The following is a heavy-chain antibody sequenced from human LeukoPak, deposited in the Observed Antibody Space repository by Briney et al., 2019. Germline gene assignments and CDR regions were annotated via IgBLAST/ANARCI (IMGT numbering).Heavy chain of an antibody. J-gene: IGHJ6*02. D-gene: IGHD6-19*01. CDR2: ISAYNGNT. V-gene: IGHV1-18*04. Sequence: ASVKVSCKASGYTFTSYGISWVRQAPGQGLEWMGWISAYNGNTNYAQKLQGRVTMTTDTSTSTAYMELRSLRSDDTAVYYCARAGRGSGWPNYYYYGMDVWGQGTTVTVSS. CDR3: ARAGRGSGWPNYYYYGMDV. CDR1: GYTFTSYG.